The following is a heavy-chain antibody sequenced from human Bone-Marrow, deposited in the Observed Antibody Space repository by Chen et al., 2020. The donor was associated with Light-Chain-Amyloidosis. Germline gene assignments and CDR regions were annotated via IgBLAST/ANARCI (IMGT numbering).Heavy chain of an antibody. V-gene: IGHV3-23*01. Sequence: DVQLLESGGGLVQPGGSLRLSCAAPGFIFSNPAMSWVRQAPGKGLEWVSGISGSGNSIFYADSVKGRFTISRDNSKDTLSLQMNSLRDDDMAIYYCAKAIVSPGLGRQKRGYHFDSWGQGTLVTVSS. CDR2: ISGSGNSI. CDR1: GFIFSNPA. J-gene: IGHJ4*02. CDR3: AKAIVSPGLGRQKRGYHFDS. D-gene: IGHD1-26*01.